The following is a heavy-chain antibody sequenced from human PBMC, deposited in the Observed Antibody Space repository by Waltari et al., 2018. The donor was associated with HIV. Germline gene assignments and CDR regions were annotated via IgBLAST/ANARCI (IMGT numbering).Heavy chain of an antibody. CDR1: GLTFSSYW. Sequence: EVQLVESGGGLVQPGGSLRLSCAASGLTFSSYWMSWVRQAPGKGLEWVDNIKQDGSEKYYVDSVNGRFTISRDNAENSLYLQMNSLRAEDTAVYYCARGGFYGSGSKVNWGQGTLVTVSS. D-gene: IGHD3-10*01. V-gene: IGHV3-7*04. J-gene: IGHJ4*02. CDR3: ARGGFYGSGSKVN. CDR2: IKQDGSEK.